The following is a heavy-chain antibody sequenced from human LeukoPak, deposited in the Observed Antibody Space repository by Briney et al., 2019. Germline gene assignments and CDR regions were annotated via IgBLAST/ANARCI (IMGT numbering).Heavy chain of an antibody. D-gene: IGHD3-3*01. CDR1: GDSVSSNGAA. CDR2: TYYRSKWYN. CDR3: ARVGGSYSYGLDV. J-gene: IGHJ6*02. V-gene: IGHV6-1*01. Sequence: SQTLSLTCAISGDSVSSNGAAWIWVRQSPSRGLEWLGRTYYRSKWYNDYAVTVKSRIAINPDTSKNHFSLQLNSVTPEDTAVYYCARVGGSYSYGLDVWGQGTTVTVSS.